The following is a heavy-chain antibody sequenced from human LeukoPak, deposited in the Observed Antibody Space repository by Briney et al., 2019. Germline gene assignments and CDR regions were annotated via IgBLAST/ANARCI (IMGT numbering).Heavy chain of an antibody. J-gene: IGHJ4*02. CDR3: ARVRDDFFFDF. CDR2: IHYIGNT. CDR1: GDSISRSGFY. V-gene: IGHV4-31*03. D-gene: IGHD3-3*01. Sequence: SKTLSLTCTVSGDSISRSGFYWSWIRRHPGTGLEWIAYIHYIGNTYYNPSLEGRVTMSVDTSSNQFSLNVASVTAADTAFYYCARVRDDFFFDFWGQGLLVTVSS.